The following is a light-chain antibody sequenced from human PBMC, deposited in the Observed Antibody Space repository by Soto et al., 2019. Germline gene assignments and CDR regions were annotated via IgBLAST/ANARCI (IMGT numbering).Light chain of an antibody. Sequence: QSVLTQPASVSGSPGQSITISCTGTSSDVGGYNYVSWYQQYPDKAPKLMIYDVSNRPSGVSNRFSGSKSGSTASLTITGLRAEDEADYYCSSYTSSSTYVFGTGTKVTVL. CDR2: DVS. CDR3: SSYTSSSTYV. J-gene: IGLJ1*01. V-gene: IGLV2-14*01. CDR1: SSDVGGYNY.